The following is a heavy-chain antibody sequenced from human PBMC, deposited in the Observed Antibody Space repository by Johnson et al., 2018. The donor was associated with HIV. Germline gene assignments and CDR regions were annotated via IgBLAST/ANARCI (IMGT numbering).Heavy chain of an antibody. Sequence: QVQLVESGGGVVQPGRSLRLSCAASGFTFSSYAMHWVRQAPGKGLEWVAVISYDGSNKYYADSVKGRFTISRDNSKKPLYLQINSLRAEDTAVYYCARPFRIAAYGGSDAFDIWGQGTMVTVSS. CDR2: ISYDGSNK. CDR1: GFTFSSYA. D-gene: IGHD6-13*01. CDR3: ARPFRIAAYGGSDAFDI. V-gene: IGHV3-30*04. J-gene: IGHJ3*02.